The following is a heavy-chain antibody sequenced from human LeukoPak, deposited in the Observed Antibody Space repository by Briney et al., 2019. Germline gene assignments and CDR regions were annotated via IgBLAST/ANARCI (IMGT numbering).Heavy chain of an antibody. V-gene: IGHV4-59*10. J-gene: IGHJ4*02. CDR1: GGSFSSYY. CDR3: ARVCSEGAEVGNY. CDR2: IYTSGST. D-gene: IGHD2-15*01. Sequence: PSETLSLTCAVYGGSFSSYYWCWIRQPAGKGLEWIGRIYTSGSTNYNPSLKSRVTMSVDTSKNQFSLKLSSVTAADTAVYYCARVCSEGAEVGNYGGQGPLVTVSS.